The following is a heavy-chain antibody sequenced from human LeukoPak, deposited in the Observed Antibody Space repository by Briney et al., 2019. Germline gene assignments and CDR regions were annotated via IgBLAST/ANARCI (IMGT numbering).Heavy chain of an antibody. CDR3: ARGTILNWFDP. V-gene: IGHV4-59*01. J-gene: IGHJ5*02. CDR2: IYYSGST. CDR1: GGSISSYY. D-gene: IGHD3-3*01. Sequence: SETLSLTCTVSGGSISSYYWSWIRQPPGKGLEWIGYIYYSGSTNYNPSLKSRVTISVDTSKNQFSLKLSSVTAANTAVYYCARGTILNWFDPWGQGTLVTVSS.